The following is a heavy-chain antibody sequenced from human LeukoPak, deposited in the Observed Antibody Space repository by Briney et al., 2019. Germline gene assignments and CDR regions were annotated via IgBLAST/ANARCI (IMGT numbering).Heavy chain of an antibody. Sequence: GGSLRLSCAASGFIFNTNWISWVRQVPGKGLEWVANINPDASVTHYVDSVKGRFTISRDNGKNSVYLQMNSLRAEDSAVYFCATHPQSAGYHWFDPRGQGTLVTVSS. CDR3: ATHPQSAGYHWFDP. D-gene: IGHD6-13*01. CDR2: INPDASVT. V-gene: IGHV3-7*01. CDR1: GFIFNTNW. J-gene: IGHJ5*02.